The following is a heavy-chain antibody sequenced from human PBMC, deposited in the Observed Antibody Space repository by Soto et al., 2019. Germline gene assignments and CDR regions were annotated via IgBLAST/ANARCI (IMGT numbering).Heavy chain of an antibody. Sequence: EVQLVESGGGLVQPGGSLRLSCAASGFTFSNYGMNWVRQAPGKGLAWVSYISSSIATIQYADSVKGRFTISRDNAKNSLYLQMNSLRDEDTAVYYCARGGAARPDYWGQGTLVTASS. J-gene: IGHJ4*02. D-gene: IGHD6-6*01. CDR2: ISSSIATI. CDR1: GFTFSNYG. CDR3: ARGGAARPDY. V-gene: IGHV3-48*02.